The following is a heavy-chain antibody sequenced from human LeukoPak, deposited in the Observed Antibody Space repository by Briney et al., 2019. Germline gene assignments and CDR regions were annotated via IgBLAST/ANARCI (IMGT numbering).Heavy chain of an antibody. CDR1: GYTFTGYY. D-gene: IGHD3-22*01. CDR3: AREGYYYDSSGYYFVGGSLDY. CDR2: INPNSGGT. Sequence: GASVKVSCKASGYTFTGYYMHWVRQAPGQGLEWMGWINPNSGGTIYAQKFQGRVTMTRDTSISTAYMELSRLRSDDTALYYCAREGYYYDSSGYYFVGGSLDYWGQGTLVTVSS. J-gene: IGHJ4*02. V-gene: IGHV1-2*02.